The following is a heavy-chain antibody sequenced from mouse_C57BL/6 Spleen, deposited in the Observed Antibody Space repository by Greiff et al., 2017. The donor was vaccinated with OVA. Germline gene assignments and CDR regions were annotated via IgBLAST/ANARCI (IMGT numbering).Heavy chain of an antibody. CDR2: IWSDGST. V-gene: IGHV2-6*03. Sequence: VKVVESGPGLVAPSQSLSITCTVSGFSLTSYGVHWVRQPPGKGLEWLVVIWSDGSTTYNSALKSRLSISKDNSKSQVFLKMNSLQTDDTAMYYCASPTQGTGYAMDYWGQGTSVTVSS. CDR3: ASPTQGTGYAMDY. D-gene: IGHD3-2*02. CDR1: GFSLTSYG. J-gene: IGHJ4*01.